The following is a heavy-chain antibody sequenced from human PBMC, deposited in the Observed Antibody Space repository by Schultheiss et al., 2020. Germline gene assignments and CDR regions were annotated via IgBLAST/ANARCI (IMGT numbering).Heavy chain of an antibody. CDR1: GYSFTSYW. CDR3: ARDRPQTATERLTYDFWSGYYTGYYYGMDV. Sequence: GGSLRLSCKGSGYSFTSYWIGWVRQMPGKGLEWMGIIYPGDSDTRYSPSFQGQVTISADKSISTAYLQWSSLKASDTAMYYCARDRPQTATERLTYDFWSGYYTGYYYGMDVWGQGTTVTVSS. J-gene: IGHJ6*02. D-gene: IGHD3-3*01. V-gene: IGHV5-51*01. CDR2: IYPGDSDT.